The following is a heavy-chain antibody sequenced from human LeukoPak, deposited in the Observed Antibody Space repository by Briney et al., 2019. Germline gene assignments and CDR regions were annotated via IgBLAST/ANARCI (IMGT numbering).Heavy chain of an antibody. V-gene: IGHV3-30*01. J-gene: IGHJ4*02. CDR1: GFTFSSYA. D-gene: IGHD2-2*01. CDR3: ARGPAPIVVVPAANFDY. Sequence: GGSLRLSCAASGFTFSSYAMLWVRQAPGKGLEWVAVISYDGSNKYYADSVKGRFTISRDNSKNTLYLQMNSLRAEDTAVYYCARGPAPIVVVPAANFDYWGQGTLVTVSS. CDR2: ISYDGSNK.